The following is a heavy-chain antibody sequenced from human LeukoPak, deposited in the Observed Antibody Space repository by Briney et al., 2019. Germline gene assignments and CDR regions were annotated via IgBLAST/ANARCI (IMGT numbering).Heavy chain of an antibody. CDR1: GGSFSGYY. CDR3: ARGRRYYDFWSGYAY. Sequence: SETLSLXCAVYGGSFSGYYWSWIRQPPGKGLEWIGEINHSGSTNYNPSLKSRVTISVDTTKNQFSLKLSSVTAADTAVYYCARGRRYYDFWSGYAYWGQGTLVTVSS. J-gene: IGHJ4*02. V-gene: IGHV4-34*01. D-gene: IGHD3-3*01. CDR2: INHSGST.